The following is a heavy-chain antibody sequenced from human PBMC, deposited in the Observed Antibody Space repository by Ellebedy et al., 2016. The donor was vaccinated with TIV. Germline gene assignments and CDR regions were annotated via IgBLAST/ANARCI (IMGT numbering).Heavy chain of an antibody. J-gene: IGHJ4*02. Sequence: PGGSLRLSCAVSGFTFSDYYMIWIRQAPGKGLEWISYISSGSGYTKYADSVKGRFTISRDNAKNSLYLQMNSLRAEDTAVYYCARVRGSVDYWGQGTLVTVSS. CDR1: GFTFSDYY. V-gene: IGHV3-11*06. CDR2: ISSGSGYT. D-gene: IGHD3-10*01. CDR3: ARVRGSVDY.